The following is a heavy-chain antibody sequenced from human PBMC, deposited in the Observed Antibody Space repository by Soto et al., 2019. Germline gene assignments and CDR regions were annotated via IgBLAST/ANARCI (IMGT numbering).Heavy chain of an antibody. CDR1: GFTFSTYG. Sequence: QVQLVESGGGVVQPGRSLRLSCAASGFTFSTYGMHWVRQAPGKGLEGVAVIRYDGSNKYYADSVQGRFTISRDNAKNTLYLQMNSLRAEDTAVYYCARDQEQFCSGGSCYWFDPWGQGTLVTVSS. J-gene: IGHJ5*02. CDR3: ARDQEQFCSGGSCYWFDP. D-gene: IGHD2-15*01. CDR2: IRYDGSNK. V-gene: IGHV3-33*01.